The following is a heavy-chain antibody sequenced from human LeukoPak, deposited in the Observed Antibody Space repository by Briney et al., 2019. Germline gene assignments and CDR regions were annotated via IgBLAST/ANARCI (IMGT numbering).Heavy chain of an antibody. Sequence: GASVKVSCKASGYTFTGYYMHWVRQAPGQGLEWMGWINPNSGGTNYAQKFQGRVTITADESTSTAYMELSSLRSEDTAVYYCARGSGYYFDYWGQGTLVTVSS. CDR3: ARGSGYYFDY. V-gene: IGHV1-2*02. J-gene: IGHJ4*02. D-gene: IGHD3-22*01. CDR1: GYTFTGYY. CDR2: INPNSGGT.